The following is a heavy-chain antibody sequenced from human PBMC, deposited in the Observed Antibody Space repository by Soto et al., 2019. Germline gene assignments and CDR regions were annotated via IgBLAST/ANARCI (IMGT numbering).Heavy chain of an antibody. V-gene: IGHV4-34*01. CDR3: ARGKDLAAAGTGIDY. D-gene: IGHD6-13*01. CDR2: INHSGST. J-gene: IGHJ4*02. Sequence: PSETLSLTCAVYGGSFSGYYWSWIRQPPGKGLEWIGEINHSGSTNYNPSLKSRVTISVDTSKNQFSLKLSSVTAADTAVYYCARGKDLAAAGTGIDYWGQGTLVTVSS. CDR1: GGSFSGYY.